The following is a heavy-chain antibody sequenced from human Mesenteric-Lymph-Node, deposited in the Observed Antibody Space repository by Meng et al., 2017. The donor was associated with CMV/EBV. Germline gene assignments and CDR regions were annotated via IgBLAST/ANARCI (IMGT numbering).Heavy chain of an antibody. J-gene: IGHJ6*02. CDR2: IYSRRST. CDR1: GGSFRRSY. CDR3: ARGDRITSFGGVTDYGMDV. V-gene: IGHV4-59*08. D-gene: IGHD3-3*01. Sequence: SETLSPTCAVYGGSFRRSYWSWIRQPPGKGLEWIGYIYSRRSTNYNTSLNRRVTISVDTSKNQFSLKLSSVTAADTAAYYCARGDRITSFGGVTDYGMDVWGQGTTVTVSS.